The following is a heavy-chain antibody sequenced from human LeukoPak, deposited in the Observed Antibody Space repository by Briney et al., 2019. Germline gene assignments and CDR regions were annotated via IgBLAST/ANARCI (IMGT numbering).Heavy chain of an antibody. J-gene: IGHJ4*02. Sequence: GGSLRLSCAASGFPFSSYSMKWVRQAPGKGLEWVSYISSSSTTIYYADSVKGRFTISRDNAENSLYLQMNSLRDEDTAVYYCARDLDYGGNSNFDDWGQGTLVTVSS. V-gene: IGHV3-48*02. CDR3: ARDLDYGGNSNFDD. CDR2: ISSSSTTI. D-gene: IGHD4-23*01. CDR1: GFPFSSYS.